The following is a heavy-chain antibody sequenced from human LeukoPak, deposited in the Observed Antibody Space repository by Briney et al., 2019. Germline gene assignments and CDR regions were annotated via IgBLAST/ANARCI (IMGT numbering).Heavy chain of an antibody. CDR3: AKGSSRGSGWYSPVDY. J-gene: IGHJ4*02. V-gene: IGHV3-23*01. Sequence: PGGSLRLSCAASGFTFSSYAMSWVRQAPGKGLEWVSAISSSGGSTYYADSVKGRFTISRDNSKNTLYLQMNSLRAEDTAVYYCAKGSSRGSGWYSPVDYWGQGTLLTVSS. CDR2: ISSSGGST. CDR1: GFTFSSYA. D-gene: IGHD6-19*01.